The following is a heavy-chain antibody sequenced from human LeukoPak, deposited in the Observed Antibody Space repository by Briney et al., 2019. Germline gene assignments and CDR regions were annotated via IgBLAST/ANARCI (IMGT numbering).Heavy chain of an antibody. D-gene: IGHD5-24*01. CDR1: GFTFSDYA. CDR2: ITFNGGNT. Sequence: GGSLRPSCAASGFTFSDYAMSWVRQAPGKGLEWVSTITFNGGNTYYAESVKGRFTISRDNSKSTVDLQMNSLRVEDTAVYYCANSQIKWGQGTLVTVSS. CDR3: ANSQIK. V-gene: IGHV3-23*01. J-gene: IGHJ4*02.